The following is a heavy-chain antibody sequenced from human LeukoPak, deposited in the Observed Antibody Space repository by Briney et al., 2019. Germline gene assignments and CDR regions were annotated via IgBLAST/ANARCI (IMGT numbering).Heavy chain of an antibody. J-gene: IGHJ2*01. D-gene: IGHD3-22*01. V-gene: IGHV4-34*01. CDR2: INHSGST. CDR3: ARVPATMTPYWYFDL. CDR1: GGSFSGYY. Sequence: SETLSLTCAVYGGSFSGYYWSWIRQPPGKGLEWIGEINHSGSTYYNPSLKSRVTISVDRSKNQFSLKLSSVTAADTAVYYCARVPATMTPYWYFDLWGRGTLVTVSS.